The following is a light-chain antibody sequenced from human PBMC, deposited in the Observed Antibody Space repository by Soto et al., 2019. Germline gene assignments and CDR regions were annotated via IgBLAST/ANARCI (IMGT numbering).Light chain of an antibody. CDR3: QQYDNLPLT. CDR1: QDISNY. V-gene: IGKV1-33*01. Sequence: DIQMTQSPSSLSASVGDRVTITCQASQDISNYLNWYQQKPGKAPKLLIYDASNLETGVPSRFSASGSGTDFTFTISSLRPEDIATYYCQQYDNLPLTFGGGTKVDIK. CDR2: DAS. J-gene: IGKJ4*01.